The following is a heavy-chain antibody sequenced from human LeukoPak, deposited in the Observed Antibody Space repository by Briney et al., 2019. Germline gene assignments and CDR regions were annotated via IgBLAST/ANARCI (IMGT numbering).Heavy chain of an antibody. D-gene: IGHD4-4*01. CDR2: ISAYNGNT. Sequence: ASVKVSCKASGYSFTSYGISWVRQAPGQGLEWMGWISAYNGNTNYAQKVQGRVTMTTDTSTSTAYMELRSLRSDDTAVYYCARRASYSNYPYYFDYWGQGTLVTVSS. CDR1: GYSFTSYG. V-gene: IGHV1-18*01. J-gene: IGHJ4*02. CDR3: ARRASYSNYPYYFDY.